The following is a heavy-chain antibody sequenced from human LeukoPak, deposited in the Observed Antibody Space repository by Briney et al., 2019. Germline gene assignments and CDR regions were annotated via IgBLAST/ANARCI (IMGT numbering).Heavy chain of an antibody. CDR3: TREIRYFDWFQADY. Sequence: GGSLRLSCTTSGFTFGDYSMSWFRQAPGKGLERVGFIRSKGYGGTAEYAASVKGRFTISRDDSNSIAYLQMDSLKTEDTAVYYCTREIRYFDWFQADYWGQGTLVTVSS. D-gene: IGHD3-9*01. V-gene: IGHV3-49*03. CDR2: IRSKGYGGTA. CDR1: GFTFGDYS. J-gene: IGHJ4*02.